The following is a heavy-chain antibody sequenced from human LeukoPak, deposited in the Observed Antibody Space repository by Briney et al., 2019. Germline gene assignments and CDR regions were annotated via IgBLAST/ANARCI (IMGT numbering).Heavy chain of an antibody. D-gene: IGHD3-10*01. Sequence: SETLSLTCTVSGYSISSGYYWGWIRQPPGKGLEWIGNIYHGGSTYYNPSLKSRVTISVDTSTNQFSLKLSSVTAADTAVYYCARRVGRWFGERAYYYNYMDVWGKGTTVTISS. J-gene: IGHJ6*03. CDR2: IYHGGST. V-gene: IGHV4-38-2*02. CDR1: GYSISSGYY. CDR3: ARRVGRWFGERAYYYNYMDV.